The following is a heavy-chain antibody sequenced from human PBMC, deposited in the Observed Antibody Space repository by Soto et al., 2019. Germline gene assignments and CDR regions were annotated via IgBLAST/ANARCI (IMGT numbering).Heavy chain of an antibody. CDR3: ARDAYCSPGY. D-gene: IGHD3-16*01. J-gene: IGHJ4*02. Sequence: SETLSLTCTVSVGSISSSSYYWGWIRQPAGKGLEWIGSIYYSGXTXYNPSLKXXVTISLDTSKNXFSLKXNSFTAADTAVYYCARDAYCSPGYWGQGTLVTVX. CDR2: IYYSGXT. V-gene: IGHV4-39*02. CDR1: VGSISSSSYY.